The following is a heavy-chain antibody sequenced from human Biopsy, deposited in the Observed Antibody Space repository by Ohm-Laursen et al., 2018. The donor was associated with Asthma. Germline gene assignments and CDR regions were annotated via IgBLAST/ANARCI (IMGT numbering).Heavy chain of an antibody. J-gene: IGHJ3*02. CDR2: ITFDGSTQ. CDR1: GRHFGSYN. D-gene: IGHD4-23*01. V-gene: IGHV3-30*14. CDR3: ARAYGGSFFSGSFDI. Sequence: SLRLSCAASGRHFGSYNMHWARQAPGKGLEWVAVITFDGSTQHYGDSVKGRFTISRDNSKNTLSLQMNSLRAEDTAVYYCARAYGGSFFSGSFDIWGQGTMVTVSS.